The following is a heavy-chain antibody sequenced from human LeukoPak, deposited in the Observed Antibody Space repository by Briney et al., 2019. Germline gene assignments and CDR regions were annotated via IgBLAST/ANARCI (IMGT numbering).Heavy chain of an antibody. J-gene: IGHJ5*02. CDR2: ISSSGSTI. Sequence: QAGGSLRPSCAASGFTFSSYAMSWVRQAPGKGLEWVSYISSSGSTIYYADSVKGRFTISRDNAKNSLYLQMNSLRAEDTAVYYCARDHRLSSGWYKYERYNWFDPWGQGTLVTVSS. CDR1: GFTFSSYA. D-gene: IGHD6-19*01. V-gene: IGHV3-48*04. CDR3: ARDHRLSSGWYKYERYNWFDP.